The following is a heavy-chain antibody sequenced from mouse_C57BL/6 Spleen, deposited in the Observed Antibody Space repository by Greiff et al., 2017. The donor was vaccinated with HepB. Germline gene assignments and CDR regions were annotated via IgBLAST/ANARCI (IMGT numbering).Heavy chain of an antibody. V-gene: IGHV1-18*01. Sequence: VQLQQSGPELVKPGASVKIPCKASGYTFTDYNMDWVKQSHGKSLEWIGDINPNNGGTIYNQKFKGKATLTVDKSSSTAYMELRSLTSEDTAVYYCARSYDYGSSFFDYWGQGTTLTVSS. CDR3: ARSYDYGSSFFDY. CDR2: INPNNGGT. CDR1: GYTFTDYN. D-gene: IGHD1-1*01. J-gene: IGHJ2*01.